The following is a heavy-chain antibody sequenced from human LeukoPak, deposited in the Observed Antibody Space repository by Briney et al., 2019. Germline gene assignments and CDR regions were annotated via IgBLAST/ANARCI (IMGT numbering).Heavy chain of an antibody. Sequence: PGGSLRLSCAASGFTVITNDMTWVRQALGKGLEWVSVLYSDGNTKYADSVQSRFTISRDNSKNTLYLEMNSLSPDDTAVYYCARGVESLAANTLAYWGQGTLVTVSS. V-gene: IGHV3-53*01. CDR1: GFTVITND. CDR2: LYSDGNT. D-gene: IGHD3-16*01. J-gene: IGHJ4*02. CDR3: ARGVESLAANTLAY.